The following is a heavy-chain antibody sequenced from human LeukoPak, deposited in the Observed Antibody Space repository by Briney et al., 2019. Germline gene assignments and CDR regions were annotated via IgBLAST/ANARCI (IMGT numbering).Heavy chain of an antibody. Sequence: ASVKVSCKASGYTFTGYYMHWVRQAPGQGLEWMGWINPNSGGTNYAQKFQGRVTMTRDTSISTTHMELSRLRSDDTAVYYCARDRKQYSSSLFDYWGQGTLVTVSS. CDR3: ARDRKQYSSSLFDY. CDR2: INPNSGGT. V-gene: IGHV1-2*02. D-gene: IGHD6-13*01. J-gene: IGHJ4*02. CDR1: GYTFTGYY.